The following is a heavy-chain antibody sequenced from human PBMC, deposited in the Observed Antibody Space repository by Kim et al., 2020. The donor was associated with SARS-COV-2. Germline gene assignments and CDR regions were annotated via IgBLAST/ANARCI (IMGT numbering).Heavy chain of an antibody. Sequence: SETLSLTCAVYGGSFSGYYWSWIRQPPGKGLEWIGEINHSGSTNYNPSLKSRVTISVDTSKNQFSLKLSSVTAADTAVYYCARVVAATPGPCYFDYWGQGTLVTVSS. CDR2: INHSGST. CDR1: GGSFSGYY. V-gene: IGHV4-34*01. CDR3: ARVVAATPGPCYFDY. J-gene: IGHJ4*02. D-gene: IGHD2-15*01.